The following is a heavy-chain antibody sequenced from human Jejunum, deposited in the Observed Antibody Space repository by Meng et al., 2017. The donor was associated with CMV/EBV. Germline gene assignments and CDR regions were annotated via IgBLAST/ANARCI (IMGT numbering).Heavy chain of an antibody. CDR3: TTGGVVGS. J-gene: IGHJ4*02. V-gene: IGHV3-15*01. Sequence: SCAASGVTFSNAWMNWVRQAPGKGLEWVGRVKSEIDGATTDYAAPVKGRFTISRDDSKNTVYMQLNSLKSEDTGVYYCTTGGVVGSWGQGTLVTVSS. CDR1: GVTFSNAW. D-gene: IGHD2-21*01. CDR2: VKSEIDGATT.